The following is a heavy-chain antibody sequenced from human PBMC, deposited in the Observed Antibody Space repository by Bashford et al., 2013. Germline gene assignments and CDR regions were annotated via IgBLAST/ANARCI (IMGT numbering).Heavy chain of an antibody. CDR3: AKRHGSGSWERHAFDI. CDR2: ISSSGGAT. V-gene: IGHV3-23*01. D-gene: IGHD3-10*01. J-gene: IGHJ3*02. Sequence: VRQAPGKGLEWVSAISSSGGATFNADSVKGRFTISRDNSKNTLYLQMNSLRAEDTAVYYCAKRHGSGSWERHAFDIWGQGTMVTVSS.